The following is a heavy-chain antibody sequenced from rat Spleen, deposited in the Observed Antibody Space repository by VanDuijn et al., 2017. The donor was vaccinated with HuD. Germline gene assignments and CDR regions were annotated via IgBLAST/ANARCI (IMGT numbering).Heavy chain of an antibody. D-gene: IGHD1-1*01. CDR1: GFTFNIYW. V-gene: IGHV5-31*01. Sequence: EVQLVESGGELVQPGGSLKLSCVASGFTFNIYWMAWIRQAPGKGLEWVASITNTGSNTYYPDSVKGRFTISRDNAKSPLYLQMDSLRSEDTATYYCTTRVVYFDYWGQGVMVTVSS. J-gene: IGHJ2*01. CDR2: ITNTGSNT. CDR3: TTRVVYFDY.